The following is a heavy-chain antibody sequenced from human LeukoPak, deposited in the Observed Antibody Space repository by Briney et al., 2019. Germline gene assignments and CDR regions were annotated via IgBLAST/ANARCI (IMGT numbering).Heavy chain of an antibody. CDR1: GGSFSGYY. CDR3: ARGRASWDIVVVPAGWSWFDP. CDR2: INHSGST. V-gene: IGHV4-34*01. D-gene: IGHD2-2*01. Sequence: PSETLSLTCAVYGGSFSGYYWGWIRQPPGKGLEWIGEINHSGSTNYNPSLKSRVTISVDTSKNQFSLKLSSVTAADTAVYYCARGRASWDIVVVPAGWSWFDPWGQGTLVTVSS. J-gene: IGHJ5*02.